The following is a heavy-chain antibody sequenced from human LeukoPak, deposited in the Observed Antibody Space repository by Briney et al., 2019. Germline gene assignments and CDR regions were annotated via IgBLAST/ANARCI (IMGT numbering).Heavy chain of an antibody. CDR2: ISYDGSNK. V-gene: IGHV3-30*18. D-gene: IGHD3-22*01. Sequence: GGSLRLSCAASGFTFSSYGMHWVRQAPGKGLEWVAVISYDGSNKYYADSVKGRFTISRDNSKNTLYLQMNSLRAEDTAAYYCAKDVYYYDSSGPDYWGQGTLVTVSS. J-gene: IGHJ4*02. CDR3: AKDVYYYDSSGPDY. CDR1: GFTFSSYG.